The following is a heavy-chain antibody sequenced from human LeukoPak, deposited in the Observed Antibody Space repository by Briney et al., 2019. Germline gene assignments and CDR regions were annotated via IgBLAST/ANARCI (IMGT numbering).Heavy chain of an antibody. CDR3: TRGIGGNDYYYSGMDV. J-gene: IGHJ6*02. CDR1: GFTFSGSA. Sequence: PGGSLRLSCAASGFTFSGSAMHWVRQASGKGLEWVGRIGNKANSYATGYAASVKGRFTISRDDSKNTAYLQMNSLKTEDTAVYYCTRGIGGNDYYYSGMDVWGQGTTVTVSS. V-gene: IGHV3-73*01. CDR2: IGNKANSYAT. D-gene: IGHD3-16*01.